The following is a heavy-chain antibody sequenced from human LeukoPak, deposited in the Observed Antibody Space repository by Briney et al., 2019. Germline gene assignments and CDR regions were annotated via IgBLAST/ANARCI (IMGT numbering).Heavy chain of an antibody. J-gene: IGHJ4*02. CDR3: ARSARLMKGVVEVTALDD. V-gene: IGHV3-48*03. CDR1: EFTFSSYS. D-gene: IGHD3-3*01. CDR2: LSSSGSAF. Sequence: PGGSLRLSCAGSEFTFSSYSMNWVRQAPGKGLEWIAYLSSSGSAFSYADSVKGRFTIARGNAKNSVYLEMNSLRADDTAVYYCARSARLMKGVVEVTALDDWGQGTLVTVSS.